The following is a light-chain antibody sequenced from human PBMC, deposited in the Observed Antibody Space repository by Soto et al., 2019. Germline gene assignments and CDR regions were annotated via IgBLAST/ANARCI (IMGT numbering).Light chain of an antibody. Sequence: DIQMTQSPSTLSASVGDRVTITCRASQSIAYSLAWYQQKPGKAPNLLIYKASSLESGVPSRFTGSGSGTEFTLTISSLQPDDFATYYCQQYYSWWTFGQGTKVEIK. CDR2: KAS. V-gene: IGKV1-5*03. CDR3: QQYYSWWT. CDR1: QSIAYS. J-gene: IGKJ1*01.